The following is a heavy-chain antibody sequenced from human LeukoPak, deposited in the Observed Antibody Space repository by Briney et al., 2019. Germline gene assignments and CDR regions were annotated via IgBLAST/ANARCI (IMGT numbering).Heavy chain of an antibody. CDR1: GGTFSSYG. Sequence: GSSVKVSCKASGGTFSSYGISWVRQAPGQGLEWMGGIIPIFGTANYAQKFQGRVTITADESTSTAYMELSSLRSEDTAVYYCARDLDTAMVTFDYWGQGTLATVSS. D-gene: IGHD5-18*01. CDR2: IIPIFGTA. V-gene: IGHV1-69*01. J-gene: IGHJ4*02. CDR3: ARDLDTAMVTFDY.